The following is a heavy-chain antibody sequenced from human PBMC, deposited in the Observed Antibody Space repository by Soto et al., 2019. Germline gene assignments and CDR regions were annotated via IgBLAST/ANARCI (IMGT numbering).Heavy chain of an antibody. CDR3: ARDWEWELDMDYYYGMDV. D-gene: IGHD1-26*01. CDR2: ISAYNGNT. CDR1: GYTFTSYG. V-gene: IGHV1-18*01. J-gene: IGHJ6*02. Sequence: ASVKVSCKASGYTFTSYGISWVRQAPGQGLEWMGWISAYNGNTNYAQKLQGRVTMTTDTSTSTAYMELRSLRSDDTAVYYCARDWEWELDMDYYYGMDVWGQGTTVTVSS.